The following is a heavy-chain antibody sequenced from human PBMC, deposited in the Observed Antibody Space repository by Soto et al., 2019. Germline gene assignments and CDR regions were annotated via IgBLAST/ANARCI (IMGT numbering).Heavy chain of an antibody. Sequence: QVQLVQSGAEVKKPGSSVKVSCKASGGTFSSYAISWVRQAPGPGLEWMGVIIPIFGTANYAQKFQGRVTITADVSASTAYMELSSLRSEYTAVYYCARVRVVVTAMRYWYCDLWGRGTLVTVAS. D-gene: IGHD2-21*02. CDR2: IIPIFGTA. CDR3: ARVRVVVTAMRYWYCDL. J-gene: IGHJ2*01. V-gene: IGHV1-69*01. CDR1: GGTFSSYA.